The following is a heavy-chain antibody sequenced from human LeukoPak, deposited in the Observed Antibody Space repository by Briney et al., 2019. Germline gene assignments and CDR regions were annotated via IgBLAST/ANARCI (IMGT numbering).Heavy chain of an antibody. CDR1: GYSISSGYY. CDR2: IYHSGST. D-gene: IGHD3-9*01. CDR3: ARGSGRYFAIFDY. Sequence: PSETLSLTCTVSGYSISSGYYWGWIRQPPGKGLEWIGSIYHSGSTYYNPSLKSRVTISVDTSKNQFSLKLSSVTAADTAVYYCARGSGRYFAIFDYWGQGTLVTVSS. V-gene: IGHV4-38-2*02. J-gene: IGHJ4*02.